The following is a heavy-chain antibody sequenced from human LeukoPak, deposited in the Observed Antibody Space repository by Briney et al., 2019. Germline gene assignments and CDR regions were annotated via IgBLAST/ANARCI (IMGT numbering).Heavy chain of an antibody. CDR3: AKDRAAMGDFDY. CDR2: ISGSGRST. CDR1: GFTFNSYP. J-gene: IGHJ4*02. Sequence: QPGGSLRLSCAASGFTFNSYPLTWVRQAPWKGLESVSTISGSGRSTFYAGSVKGRFTISRDNSKNTLYLQMNSLRAEDTAVYYCAKDRAAMGDFDYWGQGTLVTVSS. V-gene: IGHV3-23*01. D-gene: IGHD5-18*01.